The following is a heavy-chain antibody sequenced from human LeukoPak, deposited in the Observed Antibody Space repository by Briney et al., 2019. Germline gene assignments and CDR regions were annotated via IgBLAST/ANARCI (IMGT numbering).Heavy chain of an antibody. CDR1: GGSISSSSYY. Sequence: PSETLSLTCTVSGGSISSSSYYWGWIRQPPGKGLEWIGSIYYSGSTYYNPSLKSRVTISVDTSRNQFSLKLSSVTAADTAVYYCARDCSGGSCFSGPFEYWGQGTLVTVSS. D-gene: IGHD2-15*01. J-gene: IGHJ4*02. V-gene: IGHV4-39*02. CDR3: ARDCSGGSCFSGPFEY. CDR2: IYYSGST.